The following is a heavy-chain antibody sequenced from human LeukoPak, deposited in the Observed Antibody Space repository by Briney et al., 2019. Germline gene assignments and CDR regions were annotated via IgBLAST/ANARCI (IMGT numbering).Heavy chain of an antibody. D-gene: IGHD2-2*01. CDR2: IYYSGST. CDR1: GGSISNYY. CDR3: ARTTEDCSSTSCYQYWFDP. V-gene: IGHV4-59*01. J-gene: IGHJ5*02. Sequence: SETLSLTCTVSGGSISNYYWSWIRQPPGKGLEWIGYIYYSGSTNYNPSLKSRVTISVDTSKNQFSLKLNSVTAADTAVYYCARTTEDCSSTSCYQYWFDPWGRGTLVTVSS.